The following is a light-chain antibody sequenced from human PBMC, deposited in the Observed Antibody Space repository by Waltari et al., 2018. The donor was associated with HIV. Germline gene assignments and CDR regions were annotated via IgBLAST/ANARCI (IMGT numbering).Light chain of an antibody. J-gene: IGLJ3*02. V-gene: IGLV2-14*01. Sequence: QSALTPPASVSGSPGQSISISCTGTSSDVGFYNYVSWYQQHPGKAPKFMIYGVSKRPSGVSNRFSGSKSGNTASLTISGLQAEDEADYYCSSYTSSSTWVFGGGTKLTVL. CDR1: SSDVGFYNY. CDR3: SSYTSSSTWV. CDR2: GVS.